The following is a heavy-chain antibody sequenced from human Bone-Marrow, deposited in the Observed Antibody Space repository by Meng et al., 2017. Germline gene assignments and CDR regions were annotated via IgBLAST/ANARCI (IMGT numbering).Heavy chain of an antibody. J-gene: IGHJ4*02. D-gene: IGHD5-18*01. Sequence: QVQLQQWGAGLLKPSETLSLTCAVYGGTFSDYYWSWIRQPPGKGLEWIGEINHSGGTKYTPSLESRVTISIDTFKNQFSLKLSSVTAADTAIYYCARQGDTAMATFDYWGQGTLVTVSS. CDR3: ARQGDTAMATFDY. V-gene: IGHV4-34*01. CDR2: INHSGGT. CDR1: GGTFSDYY.